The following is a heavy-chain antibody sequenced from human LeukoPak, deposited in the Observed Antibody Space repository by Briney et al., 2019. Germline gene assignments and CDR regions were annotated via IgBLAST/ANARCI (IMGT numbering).Heavy chain of an antibody. D-gene: IGHD1-26*01. Sequence: SETPSLTCTVSGGSISSGGYYWSWIRQHPGKGLEWIGYIYYSGSTYYNPSLKSRVTISVDTSKNQFSLKLSSVTAADTAVYYCARVLGGSYGRLDFDYWGQGTLVTVSS. V-gene: IGHV4-31*03. CDR3: ARVLGGSYGRLDFDY. CDR1: GGSISSGGYY. CDR2: IYYSGST. J-gene: IGHJ4*02.